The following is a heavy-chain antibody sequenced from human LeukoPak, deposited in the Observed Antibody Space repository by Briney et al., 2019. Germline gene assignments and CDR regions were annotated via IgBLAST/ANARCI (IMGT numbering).Heavy chain of an antibody. CDR3: TTVGAA. V-gene: IGHV3-15*01. D-gene: IGHD3-3*01. J-gene: IGHJ4*02. Sequence: GGSLRLSCAASGFNFTKEWMSWVRQAPGKGLEWVGRIKSKTNGGTTDHAAPVKGRFTISRDDSKSSLYLQMNSLKTEDTAVYYCTTVGAAWGQGTLVTVSS. CDR2: IKSKTNGGTT. CDR1: GFNFTKEW.